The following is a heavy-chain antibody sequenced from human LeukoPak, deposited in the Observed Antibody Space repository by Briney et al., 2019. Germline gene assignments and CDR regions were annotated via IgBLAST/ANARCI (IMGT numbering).Heavy chain of an antibody. J-gene: IGHJ6*02. Sequence: SETLSLTCTVSGGSISSYYWSWIRQPAGRGLEWIGRIYTSGSTNYNPSLKSRVTMSVDTSKNQFSLKLSSVTAADTAVYYCASSGYYGSRGMDVWGQGTTVTVSS. V-gene: IGHV4-4*07. CDR1: GGSISSYY. CDR3: ASSGYYGSRGMDV. CDR2: IYTSGST. D-gene: IGHD3-22*01.